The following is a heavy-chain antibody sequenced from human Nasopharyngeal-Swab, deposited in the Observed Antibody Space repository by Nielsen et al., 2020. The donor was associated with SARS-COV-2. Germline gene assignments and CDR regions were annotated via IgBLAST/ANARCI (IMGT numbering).Heavy chain of an antibody. CDR1: GFTFSDYY. V-gene: IGHV3-11*06. CDR2: ISSSSSYT. Sequence: GESLKISCAASGFTFSDYYMSWIRQAPGKGPEWVSYISSSSSYTNYADSVKGRFTISRDNAKNSLYLQMNSLRAEDMAVYYCARENDYDFWSGYYTRNSDAFDIWGQGTMVTVSS. D-gene: IGHD3-3*01. J-gene: IGHJ3*02. CDR3: ARENDYDFWSGYYTRNSDAFDI.